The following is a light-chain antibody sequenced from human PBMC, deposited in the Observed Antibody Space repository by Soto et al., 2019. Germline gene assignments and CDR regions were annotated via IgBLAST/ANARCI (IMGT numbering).Light chain of an antibody. CDR1: SSDVGTYNY. J-gene: IGLJ2*01. V-gene: IGLV2-14*01. CDR2: GVT. Sequence: QSALTQPASVSGSPGQAITISCTGTSSDVGTYNYVSWYQQHPGKAPKLSIYGVTNRPSGVSNRFSGSKSGNTASLTISGLQAEDEAGYYCSSYTSSAFVVFGGGTKVTVL. CDR3: SSYTSSAFVV.